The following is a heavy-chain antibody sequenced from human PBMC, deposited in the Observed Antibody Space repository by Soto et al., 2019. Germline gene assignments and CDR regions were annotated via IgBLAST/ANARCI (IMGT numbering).Heavy chain of an antibody. Sequence: PSHTLTLSCAISGDSVSGNSAAWNWIRQSPSRGLEGLGRTYYRSRWYNDYAVSVKSRITVTPDTSKNQFSLHLNSVTPEDTAVCYCGREFPYYLISDSYLDYWV. D-gene: IGHD3-16*01. CDR3: GREFPYYLISDSYLDY. J-gene: IGHJ4*03. CDR1: GDSVSGNSAA. V-gene: IGHV6-1*01. CDR2: TYYRSRWYN.